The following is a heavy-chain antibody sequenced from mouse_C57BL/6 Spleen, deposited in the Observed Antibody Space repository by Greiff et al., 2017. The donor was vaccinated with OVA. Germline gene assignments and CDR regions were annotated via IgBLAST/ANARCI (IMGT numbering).Heavy chain of an antibody. D-gene: IGHD1-1*01. J-gene: IGHJ3*01. CDR1: GFSFNTYA. V-gene: IGHV10-1*01. CDR3: VRHDGSSSGFAY. Sequence: DVKLVESGGGLVQPKGSLKLSCAASGFSFNTYAMNWVRQAPGKGLEWVARIRSKSNNYATYYADSVKDRFTISRDDSESMLYLQMNNLKTEDTAMYYCVRHDGSSSGFAYWGQGTLVTVSA. CDR2: IRSKSNNYAT.